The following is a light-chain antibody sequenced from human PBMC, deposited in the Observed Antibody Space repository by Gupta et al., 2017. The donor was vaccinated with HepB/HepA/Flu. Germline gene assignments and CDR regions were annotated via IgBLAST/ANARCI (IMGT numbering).Light chain of an antibody. Sequence: SYVLTQPPSVSVAPGETARISCGGNNIGSYSVHWYQQKPGQAPVLVVYDDSDRPSGIPERFSGSNPGNTATLIFNRVEVGDEGDYYCQVWESDSDHPVVFGGGTKLTVL. CDR1: NIGSYS. CDR3: QVWESDSDHPVV. CDR2: DDS. V-gene: IGLV3-21*02. J-gene: IGLJ2*01.